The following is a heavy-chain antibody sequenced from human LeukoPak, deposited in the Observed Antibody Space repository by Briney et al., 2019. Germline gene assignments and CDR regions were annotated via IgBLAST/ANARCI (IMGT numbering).Heavy chain of an antibody. CDR2: IYYSGST. CDR1: GGSISSGGYY. CDR3: ARGSYDSSGPNWFDS. Sequence: PSQTLSLTCTVSGGSISSGGYYWSWIRQHPGKGLEWIGYIYYSGSTYYNPSLKSRVTISVDTSKNQFSLKLSSVTAADTAVYYCARGSYDSSGPNWFDSWGQGTLVTVSS. J-gene: IGHJ5*01. V-gene: IGHV4-31*03. D-gene: IGHD3-22*01.